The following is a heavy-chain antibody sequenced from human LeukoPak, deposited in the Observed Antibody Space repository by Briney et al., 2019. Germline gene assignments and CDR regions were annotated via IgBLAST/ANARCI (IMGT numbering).Heavy chain of an antibody. V-gene: IGHV4-4*07. CDR2: IYTSGST. CDR1: GGSISSYY. CDR3: ASGDSSGYYLSSFDY. D-gene: IGHD3-22*01. Sequence: SETLSLTCTGSGGSISSYYWSWIRQPAGKGLEWIGRIYTSGSTNYNPSLKSRVTMSVDTSKNQFSLKLSSVTAADTAVYYCASGDSSGYYLSSFDYWGQGTLVTVSS. J-gene: IGHJ4*02.